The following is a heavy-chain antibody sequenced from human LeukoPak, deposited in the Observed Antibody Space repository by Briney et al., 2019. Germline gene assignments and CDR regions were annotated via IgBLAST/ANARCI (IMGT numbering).Heavy chain of an antibody. V-gene: IGHV4-30-2*01. Sequence: SETLSLTCAVSGGSISSGGYSWSWIRQPPGKGLEWIGYIYHSGSTYYNPSLKSRVTISVDRSNNQFSLRLSSVTAADTAVYYCARVASKGGMDVWGQGTTVTAS. CDR1: GGSISSGGYS. J-gene: IGHJ6*02. D-gene: IGHD5/OR15-5a*01. CDR2: IYHSGST. CDR3: ARVASKGGMDV.